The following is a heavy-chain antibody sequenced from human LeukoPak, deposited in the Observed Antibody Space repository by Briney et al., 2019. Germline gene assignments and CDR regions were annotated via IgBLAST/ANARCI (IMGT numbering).Heavy chain of an antibody. V-gene: IGHV4-38-2*02. CDR2: IYHDGST. CDR3: AREGLITIIRGLNFGY. CDR1: THSVSTDYY. J-gene: IGHJ4*02. Sequence: SETLSLTCTVSTHSVSTDYYWGWIRQPPGKGLEWVGNIYHDGSTYYTPSLKSRVTISVDTSKNQFSLELTSVTAADTAVYYCAREGLITIIRGLNFGYWGQGTLVSVSS. D-gene: IGHD3-10*01.